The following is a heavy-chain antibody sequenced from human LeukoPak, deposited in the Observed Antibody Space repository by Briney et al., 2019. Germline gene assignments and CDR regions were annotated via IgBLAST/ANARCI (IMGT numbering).Heavy chain of an antibody. CDR2: INHSGST. J-gene: IGHJ6*03. Sequence: SETLSLSCTVSGGSISSYYWSWIRQPPGKGLEWIGEINHSGSTNYNPSLKSRVTISVDTSKNQFSLKLSSVTAADTAVYYCARRVGYSYAVYYYYYYMDVWGKGTTVTVSS. CDR3: ARRVGYSYAVYYYYYYMDV. D-gene: IGHD5-18*01. CDR1: GGSISSYY. V-gene: IGHV4-34*01.